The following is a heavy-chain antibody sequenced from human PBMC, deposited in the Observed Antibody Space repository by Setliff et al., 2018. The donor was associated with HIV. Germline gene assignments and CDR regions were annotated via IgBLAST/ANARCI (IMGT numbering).Heavy chain of an antibody. V-gene: IGHV4-59*11. CDR2: IYYSGST. CDR3: ARGNYDILTGYYLLNWFDP. J-gene: IGHJ5*02. D-gene: IGHD3-9*01. Sequence: SETLSLTCTVSGGSISSHYWSWIRQPPGKGLEWIGSIYYSGSTNYNPSLKSRVTISVDTSKNQFSLKLTSVTAADTAVYYCARGNYDILTGYYLLNWFDPWGQGTLVTVSS. CDR1: GGSISSHY.